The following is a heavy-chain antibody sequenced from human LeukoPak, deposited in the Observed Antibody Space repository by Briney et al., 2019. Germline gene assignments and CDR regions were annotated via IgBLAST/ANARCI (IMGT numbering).Heavy chain of an antibody. CDR3: AAAWDLTMVRGVIIRNDY. V-gene: IGHV1-24*01. D-gene: IGHD3-10*01. CDR1: GYTLTELS. Sequence: ASVKVSCKVSGYTLTELSMHWVRQAPGKGLEWMGGFDPEDGETIYAQKFQGRVTMTEDTSTDTAYMELSSLRSEDTAVYYCAAAWDLTMVRGVIIRNDYWGQGTLVTVSS. J-gene: IGHJ4*02. CDR2: FDPEDGET.